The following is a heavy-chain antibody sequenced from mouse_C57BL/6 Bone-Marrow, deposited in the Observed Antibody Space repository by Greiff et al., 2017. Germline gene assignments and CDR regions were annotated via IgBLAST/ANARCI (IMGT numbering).Heavy chain of an antibody. V-gene: IGHV14-4*01. CDR1: GFNIKDDY. Sequence: EVKLQESGAELVRPGASVKLSCTASGFNIKDDYMPWVKQRPEQGLEWIGWIDPENGDTEYASKFQGKATITADTSSNTAYLQLSSLTSEDTAVYYWTTRAYYGNYYFDYWGQGTTLTVSS. CDR3: TTRAYYGNYYFDY. J-gene: IGHJ2*01. D-gene: IGHD1-1*01. CDR2: IDPENGDT.